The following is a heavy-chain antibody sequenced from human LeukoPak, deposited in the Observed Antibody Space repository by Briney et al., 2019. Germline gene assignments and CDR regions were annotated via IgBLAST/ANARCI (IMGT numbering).Heavy chain of an antibody. CDR3: AREPFWSGYFSNLHFDY. CDR1: GGSFSGYY. J-gene: IGHJ4*02. D-gene: IGHD3-3*01. CDR2: INHSGST. V-gene: IGHV4-34*01. Sequence: KTSETLSLTCAVYGGSFSGYYWSCIRQPPGKGLEWIGEINHSGSTNYNPSLKSRVTISVDTSKNQFSLKLSSVTAADTAVYYCAREPFWSGYFSNLHFDYWGQGTLVTVSS.